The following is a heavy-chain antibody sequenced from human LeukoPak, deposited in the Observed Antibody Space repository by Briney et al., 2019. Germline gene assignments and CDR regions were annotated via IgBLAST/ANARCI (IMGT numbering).Heavy chain of an antibody. D-gene: IGHD3-9*01. CDR3: ARSIRYYFDY. CDR2: IYTSGST. J-gene: IGHJ4*02. CDR1: GGSIRSYY. V-gene: IGHV4-4*07. Sequence: SETLSLTCTVSGGSIRSYYWGWVRHPARKGLERIGRIYTSGSTNYNPTLKSRVTISVDKSKNQFSLKLSSVTAADTAVYYCARSIRYYFDYWGQGTLVTVSS.